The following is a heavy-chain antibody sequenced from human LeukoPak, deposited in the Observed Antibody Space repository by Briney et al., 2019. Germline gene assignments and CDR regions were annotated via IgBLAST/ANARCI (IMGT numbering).Heavy chain of an antibody. J-gene: IGHJ4*02. V-gene: IGHV3-23*01. CDR3: AKSPRGSWYPFDY. Sequence: SGGSLRLSCAASGFTFSSYAMSWVRQAAGKGLEWVSAISGSGGSTYYADSVKGRFTISRDNSKNTLYLQMNSLRAEDTAVYYCAKSPRGSWYPFDYWGQGTLVTVSS. CDR2: ISGSGGST. CDR1: GFTFSSYA. D-gene: IGHD6-13*01.